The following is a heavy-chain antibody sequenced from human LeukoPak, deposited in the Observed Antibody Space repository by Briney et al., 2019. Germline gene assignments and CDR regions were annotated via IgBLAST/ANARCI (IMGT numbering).Heavy chain of an antibody. Sequence: GGSLRLSCVASGFTLSSYNMKWVRQAPGKRLEWVSSISWRNIDIEYADSVKGRSTISRDNDKKSLYLQMNSLRVEDTAVYYCARVYSSTWYSGYLHMDVWGKGTTVTVSS. CDR1: GFTLSSYN. CDR3: ARVYSSTWYSGYLHMDV. CDR2: ISWRNIDI. J-gene: IGHJ6*03. D-gene: IGHD6-13*01. V-gene: IGHV3-21*01.